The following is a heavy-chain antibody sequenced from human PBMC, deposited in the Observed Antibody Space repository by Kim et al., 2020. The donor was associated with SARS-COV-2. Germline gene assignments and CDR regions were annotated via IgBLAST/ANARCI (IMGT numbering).Heavy chain of an antibody. Sequence: SETLSLTCTVSGGSISSSSYYWGWIRQPPGKGLEWIGSIYYSGSTYYNPSLKSRVTISVDTSKNQFSLKLSSVTAADTAVYYCARLMEEQLGPLDYWGQGTLVTVSS. CDR2: IYYSGST. D-gene: IGHD6-6*01. CDR3: ARLMEEQLGPLDY. CDR1: GGSISSSSYY. V-gene: IGHV4-39*01. J-gene: IGHJ4*02.